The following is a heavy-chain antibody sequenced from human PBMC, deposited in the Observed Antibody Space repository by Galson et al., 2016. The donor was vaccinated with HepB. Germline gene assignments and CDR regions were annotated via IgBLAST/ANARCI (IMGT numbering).Heavy chain of an antibody. CDR3: ARGVAARQDYLYGMDV. V-gene: IGHV4-4*08. CDR2: VSASGSA. Sequence: SETLSLTCTVSGGSIKSFSWSWIRQPPGKGLEWIGRVSASGSANYNPSLKSRVIVSIDTSKNQFSLRLTSATAADTALYYCARGVAARQDYLYGMDVWGKGTTVTVSS. CDR1: GGSIKSFS. J-gene: IGHJ6*04. D-gene: IGHD6-6*01.